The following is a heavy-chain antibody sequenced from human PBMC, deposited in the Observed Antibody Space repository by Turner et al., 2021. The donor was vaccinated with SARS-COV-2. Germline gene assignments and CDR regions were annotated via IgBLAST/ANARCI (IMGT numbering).Heavy chain of an antibody. CDR1: GGSFSNHF. V-gene: IGHV4-34*02. J-gene: IGHJ4*02. Sequence: QVQLQQWGAGLLKPSETLSLTCAVYGGSFSNHFWTWIRQPPGKGLEWIGEIDHSGRTKYKSSLEGRVTISVDTPKKQFSLSLSSVTAADTAVYYCARVGSSLGARLNMGRPAITPKRSGIDFWGQGSLVTVSS. D-gene: IGHD3-10*01. CDR3: ARVGSSLGARLNMGRPAITPKRSGIDF. CDR2: IDHSGRT.